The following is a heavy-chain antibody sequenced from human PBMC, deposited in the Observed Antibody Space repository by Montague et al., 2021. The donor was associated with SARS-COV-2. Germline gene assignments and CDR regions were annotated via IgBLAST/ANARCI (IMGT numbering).Heavy chain of an antibody. J-gene: IGHJ4*02. Sequence: SETLSLTCTVSGGSISSLYWSWFRQPPGEGLEWIGYITDSGSTTNNTPSTSRVTMSVDTSKNQFSLKVNSATAADTAVYYCARHYSATLPAVYWGQGTLVTVSS. CDR2: ITDSGST. CDR1: GGSISSLY. CDR3: ARHYSATLPAVY. D-gene: IGHD2-15*01. V-gene: IGHV4-59*08.